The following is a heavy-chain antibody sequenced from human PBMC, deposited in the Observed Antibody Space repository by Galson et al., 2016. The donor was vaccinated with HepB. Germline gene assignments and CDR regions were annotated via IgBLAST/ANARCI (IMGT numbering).Heavy chain of an antibody. CDR2: ITYDASVT. CDR1: GFTFSSNW. Sequence: SLRLSCAASGFTFSSNWMHWVRQAPGKGLMWVSRITYDASVTSYADSVKGRFTISRDNAKNTLYLQMNSLRAEDTAVYYCAKRAHATGDYCGMDVWGQGTTVTV. V-gene: IGHV3-74*01. CDR3: AKRAHATGDYCGMDV. J-gene: IGHJ6*02. D-gene: IGHD2-15*01.